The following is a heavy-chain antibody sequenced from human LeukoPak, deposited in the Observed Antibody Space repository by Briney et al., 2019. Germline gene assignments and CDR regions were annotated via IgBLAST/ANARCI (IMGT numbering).Heavy chain of an antibody. Sequence: GGSLRLSCAASGFTFSSYSMNWVRQAPGKGLEWVSSISSSSSYIYYADSVKGRFTISRDNAKNSLYLQMNSLRAEDTAVYYCARDRGTGGIAAAGGAFDIWGQGTMVTVSS. J-gene: IGHJ3*02. CDR3: ARDRGTGGIAAAGGAFDI. CDR2: ISSSSSYI. CDR1: GFTFSSYS. D-gene: IGHD6-13*01. V-gene: IGHV3-21*01.